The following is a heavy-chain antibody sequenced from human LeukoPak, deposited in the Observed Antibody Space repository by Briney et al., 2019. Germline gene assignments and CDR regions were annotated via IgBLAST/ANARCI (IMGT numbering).Heavy chain of an antibody. D-gene: IGHD2-15*01. Sequence: ASVKVSCKVSGYTLTELSMHWVRQAPGKGLEWMGGFDPEDGETIYAQKFQGRVTMTEDTSTDTAYMELSSLRSEDTAAYYCATELGTTSLYVFGGTLFKFDYWGQGTLVAVSS. CDR2: FDPEDGET. J-gene: IGHJ4*02. V-gene: IGHV1-24*01. CDR3: ATELGTTSLYVFGGTLFKFDY. CDR1: GYTLTELS.